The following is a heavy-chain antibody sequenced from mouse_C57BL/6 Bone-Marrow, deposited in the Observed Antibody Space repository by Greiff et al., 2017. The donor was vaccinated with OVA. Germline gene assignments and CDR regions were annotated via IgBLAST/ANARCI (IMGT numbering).Heavy chain of an antibody. V-gene: IGHV14-4*01. D-gene: IGHD1-1*01. J-gene: IGHJ2*01. CDR3: TTDSYYGSSYCYFDY. CDR2: LDPENGDT. CDR1: GFNIKDDY. Sequence: VQLQQSGAELVRPGASVKLSCTASGFNIKDDYMHWVKQRPEQGLEWIGWLDPENGDTEYASKFPGKATITADTSSNTAYLQLSSLTSEDTAVYYCTTDSYYGSSYCYFDYWGQGTTLTVSS.